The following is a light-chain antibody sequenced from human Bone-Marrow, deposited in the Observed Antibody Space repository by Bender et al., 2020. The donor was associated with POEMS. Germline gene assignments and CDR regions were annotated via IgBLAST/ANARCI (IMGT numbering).Light chain of an antibody. V-gene: IGLV2-14*02. CDR2: AVT. J-gene: IGLJ1*01. CDR3: SSYTSTRTF. CDR1: SSDVGSYNL. Sequence: QSALTQPASVSGSPGQSITISCTGTSSDVGSYNLVSWYQQHPGKAPKLMIYAVTKRPSGVPDRFSGSKSGNTASLTISGLQAEDEADYYCSSYTSTRTFFGSGTKVIV.